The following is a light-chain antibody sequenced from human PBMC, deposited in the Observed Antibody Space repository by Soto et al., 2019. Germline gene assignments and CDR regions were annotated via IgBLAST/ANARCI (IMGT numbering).Light chain of an antibody. J-gene: IGLJ1*01. V-gene: IGLV2-14*03. CDR3: CSHTTGSTRHV. CDR2: DVN. CDR1: STDVDSYSY. Sequence: QSVLTPPASVSGSPGQSITISCPGISTDVDSYSYVSWYQLHPGEAPKVLIYDVNGRPSGVSNRFSGSRSGNTASLTISGLQAEDEAHYYCCSHTTGSTRHVFGTGTKVTVL.